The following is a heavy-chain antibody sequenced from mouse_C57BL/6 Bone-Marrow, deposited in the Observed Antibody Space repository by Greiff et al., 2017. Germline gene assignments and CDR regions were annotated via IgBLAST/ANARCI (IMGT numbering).Heavy chain of an antibody. CDR1: GYTFTDYE. CDR2: IDPETGGT. CDR3: TRRMITRAFAY. Sequence: QVQLQQSGAELVRPGASVTLSCKASGYTFTDYEMHWVKQTPVHGLEWIGAIDPETGGTAYNQKFKGKAILTADKSSSTAYMELRSLTSEDSAVYYCTRRMITRAFAYWGQGTLVTVSA. D-gene: IGHD2-4*01. V-gene: IGHV1-15*01. J-gene: IGHJ3*01.